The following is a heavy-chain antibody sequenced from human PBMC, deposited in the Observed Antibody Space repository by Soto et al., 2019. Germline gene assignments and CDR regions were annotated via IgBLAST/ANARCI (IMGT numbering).Heavy chain of an antibody. V-gene: IGHV2-5*02. CDR3: AHITPAASHDY. Sequence: QITLKESGPTLVKPTQTLTLTCTFSGFSLSTSGVGVGWIRQPPGKALEWLALIYWDDDKRYSPSLKSRLTITKDTSKNQVVLTMTNLNPVDTATYYCAHITPAASHDYWGQGTLVTVSS. CDR1: GFSLSTSGVG. J-gene: IGHJ4*02. CDR2: IYWDDDK. D-gene: IGHD2-2*01.